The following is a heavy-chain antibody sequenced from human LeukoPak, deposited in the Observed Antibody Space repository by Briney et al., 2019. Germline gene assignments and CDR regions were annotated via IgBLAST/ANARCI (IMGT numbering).Heavy chain of an antibody. Sequence: GASVKVSCKASGYTFTGYYMFWVRQAPGQGLEWMGWINPNSGGTNYAQKFQGRVTMTRDTSISTAFIELSRLIPDDTAVYCCARGPGLGVPAVILDYYGLDVWGQGTTVTVSS. V-gene: IGHV1-2*02. J-gene: IGHJ6*02. CDR1: GYTFTGYY. CDR3: ARGPGLGVPAVILDYYGLDV. D-gene: IGHD2-2*01. CDR2: INPNSGGT.